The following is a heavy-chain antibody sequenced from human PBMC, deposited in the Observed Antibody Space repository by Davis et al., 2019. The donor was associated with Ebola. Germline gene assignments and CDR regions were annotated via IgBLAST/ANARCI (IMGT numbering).Heavy chain of an antibody. J-gene: IGHJ4*02. CDR3: ATNCSGASCSSGGDY. CDR2: LGGSGAAT. Sequence: GESLKISCAASGFSFSSYAMSWVRQPPGKGLEWVSGLGGSGAATYYADSVKGRFTISRDNFKTTLNLEMNSLRVDDTAVYYCATNCSGASCSSGGDYWGRGTLVTVSS. D-gene: IGHD2-15*01. V-gene: IGHV3-23*01. CDR1: GFSFSSYA.